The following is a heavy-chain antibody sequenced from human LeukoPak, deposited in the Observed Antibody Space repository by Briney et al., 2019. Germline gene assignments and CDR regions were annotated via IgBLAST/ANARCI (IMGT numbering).Heavy chain of an antibody. Sequence: PPGGSLRLSCAASGFTFSSYAMSWVRQAPGKGLEWVSAISGSGGSTYYADSVKGRFTISRDNSKNTLYLQMNSLRAEDTAVYYCANLGIFGVVRNYWGQGTLVTVSS. CDR3: ANLGIFGVVRNY. J-gene: IGHJ4*02. V-gene: IGHV3-23*01. CDR1: GFTFSSYA. D-gene: IGHD3-3*01. CDR2: ISGSGGST.